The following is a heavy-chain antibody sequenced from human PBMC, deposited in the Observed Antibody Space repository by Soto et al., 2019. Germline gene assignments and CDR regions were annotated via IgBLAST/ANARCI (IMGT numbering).Heavy chain of an antibody. Sequence: SETLSLTCTVSGGSISSGGYYWGWIRQHPGKGQEWIGYIYYSGSTYYNPSLKSRVTISVDTSKNQFSLKLSSVTAADTAVYSCARDSRIVGASKLDYWGQGTLVTVSS. D-gene: IGHD1-26*01. CDR2: IYYSGST. J-gene: IGHJ4*02. V-gene: IGHV4-31*03. CDR3: ARDSRIVGASKLDY. CDR1: GGSISSGGYY.